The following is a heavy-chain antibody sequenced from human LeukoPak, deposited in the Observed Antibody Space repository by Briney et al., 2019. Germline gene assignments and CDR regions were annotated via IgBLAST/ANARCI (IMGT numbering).Heavy chain of an antibody. J-gene: IGHJ4*02. CDR1: GFTFSSYW. Sequence: GESLRLSCAASGFTFSSYWMSWVRQAPGKGLEWVATIKGDGSEKYYVDSVKGRFTISRDNAKNSLYLQMNSLRAEDTAVYYCASPAKYSDTWYFDYWGQGTLVTVSS. CDR2: IKGDGSEK. V-gene: IGHV3-7*01. D-gene: IGHD6-6*01. CDR3: ASPAKYSDTWYFDY.